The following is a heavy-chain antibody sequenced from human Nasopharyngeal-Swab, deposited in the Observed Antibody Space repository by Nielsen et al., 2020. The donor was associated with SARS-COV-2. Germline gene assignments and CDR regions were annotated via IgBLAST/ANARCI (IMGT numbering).Heavy chain of an antibody. V-gene: IGHV3-7*03. CDR2: IKKDGSEK. D-gene: IGHD3-10*01. J-gene: IGHJ6*03. CDR3: ARDIRFEEYMDV. Sequence: GESLKISCAASGFTFSSYWMSWVRQAPGKGLEWVANIKKDGSEKYYVDSVKGRFTISRDNAKNSLYLQMNSLRAEDTAVYYCARDIRFEEYMDVWGKGTTVTVSS. CDR1: GFTFSSYW.